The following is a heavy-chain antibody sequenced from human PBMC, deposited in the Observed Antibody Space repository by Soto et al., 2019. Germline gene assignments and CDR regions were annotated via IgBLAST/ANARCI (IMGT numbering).Heavy chain of an antibody. J-gene: IGHJ4*02. V-gene: IGHV1-46*01. CDR1: GNTFTNYY. CDR2: INPSGGHT. D-gene: IGHD2-21*02. CDR3: ARGGHVVVVTAAFDY. Sequence: ASVKVSCKASGNTFTNYYIHWVRQAPGQGLEWMGTINPSGGHTTYAQKFLGRVTMTRDTSTSTLYMGLTSLGSEDTAVYYCARGGHVVVVTAAFDYWGQGTLVTVSS.